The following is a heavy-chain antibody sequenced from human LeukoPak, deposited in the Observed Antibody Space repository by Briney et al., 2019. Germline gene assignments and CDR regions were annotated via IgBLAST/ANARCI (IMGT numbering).Heavy chain of an antibody. D-gene: IGHD3-10*01. Sequence: GGSLRLSCTVSGFTVSSNSMSWVRHAPGEGLQGVVGINSQTDGGTTDYAAPVKGTFTISRDDSKTTLYLQTNSLKTEGTAVYYCTTDITMVRGVNLYYYSYMDVWGKGTTVTVSS. CDR1: GFTVSSNS. V-gene: IGHV3-15*01. CDR3: TTDITMVRGVNLYYYSYMDV. J-gene: IGHJ6*03. CDR2: INSQTDGGTT.